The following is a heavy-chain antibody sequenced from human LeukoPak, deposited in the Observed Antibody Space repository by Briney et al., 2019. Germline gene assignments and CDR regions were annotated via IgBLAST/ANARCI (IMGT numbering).Heavy chain of an antibody. CDR3: ARSKRTGRGATLDAFDI. Sequence: GGSLRLSCAASGSTFSTYDMHWVRQATGKGLEWVSAIGTAGDPYYPGSVKGRFTISRENAKNSLYLQMNSLRAGDTAVYYCARSKRTGRGATLDAFDIWGQGTMVTVSS. J-gene: IGHJ3*02. CDR1: GSTFSTYD. CDR2: IGTAGDP. V-gene: IGHV3-13*05. D-gene: IGHD3-10*01.